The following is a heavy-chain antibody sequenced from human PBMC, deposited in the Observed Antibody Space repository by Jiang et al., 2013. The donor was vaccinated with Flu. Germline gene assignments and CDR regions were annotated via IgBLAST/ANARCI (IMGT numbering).Heavy chain of an antibody. CDR3: ATGRTGIKGYYFYAMDV. J-gene: IGHJ6*02. Sequence: GAEVKKPGASVKVSCKVSGYTLTKLSMHWVRQAPGKGLEWMGCFDPEDGDTIYAQKFQVRLTMTEDTSTDTAYMELTSLGSDDTAVYYCATGRTGIKGYYFYAMDVWGQGTTVTVSS. CDR2: FDPEDGDT. D-gene: IGHD1-1*01. V-gene: IGHV1-24*01. CDR1: GYTLTKLS.